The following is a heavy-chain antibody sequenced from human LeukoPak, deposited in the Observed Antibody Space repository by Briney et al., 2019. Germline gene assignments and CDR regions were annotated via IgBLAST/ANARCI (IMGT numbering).Heavy chain of an antibody. CDR2: IYYSGST. Sequence: SSETLSLTCTVSGGSISSSSYYWGWIRQPPGKGLEWIGSIYYSGSTYYNPSLKSRVTISVDTSKNQFSLKLSSVTAADTAVYYCARDPRIYGMDVWGQGTTVTVSS. CDR1: GGSISSSSYY. J-gene: IGHJ6*02. V-gene: IGHV4-39*07. CDR3: ARDPRIYGMDV.